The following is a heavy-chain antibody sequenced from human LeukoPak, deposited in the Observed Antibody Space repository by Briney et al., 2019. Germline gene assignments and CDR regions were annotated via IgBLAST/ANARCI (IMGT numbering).Heavy chain of an antibody. V-gene: IGHV3-7*01. CDR1: GFILSNYW. D-gene: IGHD3-3*01. J-gene: IGHJ6*03. Sequence: PGGSLRLSCAASGFILSNYWMTWVRQSPGKGLEWVANIKEDGSEKYYVDSVKGRFTISRDNAKNSLYLQMNNLRAEDTAVYYCVRGSLASGVVVYYYYYLDVWGKGTTVTVSS. CDR3: VRGSLASGVVVYYYYYLDV. CDR2: IKEDGSEK.